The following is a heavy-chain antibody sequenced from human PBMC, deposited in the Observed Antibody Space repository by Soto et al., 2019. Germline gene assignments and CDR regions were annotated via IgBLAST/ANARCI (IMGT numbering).Heavy chain of an antibody. CDR3: ATGPLYASGVANY. CDR1: GGTFSSDV. V-gene: IGHV1-69*05. D-gene: IGHD3-10*01. CDR2: ITPIFSTT. Sequence: SVKVSCKASGGTFSSDVINWVRQAPGQGLEWMGGITPIFSTTKYAQKFQGRVTVTTDESASTVYLELSSLRSEDTAVYYCATGPLYASGVANYWGQGTLVTVSS. J-gene: IGHJ4*02.